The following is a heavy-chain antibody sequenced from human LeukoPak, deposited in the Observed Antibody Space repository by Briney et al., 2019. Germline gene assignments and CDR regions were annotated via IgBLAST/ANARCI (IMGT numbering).Heavy chain of an antibody. D-gene: IGHD3-22*01. Sequence: SETLSLTCAIYAGSFSGYYWSWIRQPPGKGLEWIGEINHSGSTNYNPSLKSRVTISVDTSKNQFSLKLSSVTAADTAVYYCARLGRYYYDSSGYYYWGQGTLVTVSS. J-gene: IGHJ4*02. CDR3: ARLGRYYYDSSGYYY. V-gene: IGHV4-34*01. CDR1: AGSFSGYY. CDR2: INHSGST.